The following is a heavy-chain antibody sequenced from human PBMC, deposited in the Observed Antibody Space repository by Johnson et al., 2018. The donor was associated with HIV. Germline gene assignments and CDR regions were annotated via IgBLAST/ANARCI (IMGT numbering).Heavy chain of an antibody. Sequence: VQLVESGGGVVQPGRSLRLSCAASGFAFSGYALHWVRQAPGKGLEWVAVISYHGSNKYYADSVKGRFTIFRDNAKNSLYLQMNGLRAEDTAFYYCARDETQRRYALTAFDIWGQGTMVTVSS. V-gene: IGHV3-30-3*01. CDR1: GFAFSGYA. CDR3: ARDETQRRYALTAFDI. J-gene: IGHJ3*02. D-gene: IGHD6-25*01. CDR2: ISYHGSNK.